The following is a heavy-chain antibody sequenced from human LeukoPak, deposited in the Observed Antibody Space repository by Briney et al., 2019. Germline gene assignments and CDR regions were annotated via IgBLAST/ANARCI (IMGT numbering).Heavy chain of an antibody. CDR1: GFTFSSYW. Sequence: PGGSLRLSCAASGFTFSSYWMHWVRQVPGKGLVWVSRINSDGSSTVYADSVKGRFTISRDNVKNTLCVQMNSLRAEDTAVYYCSTGSGHAFDIWGRGTMVTVSS. V-gene: IGHV3-74*01. CDR3: STGSGHAFDI. CDR2: INSDGSST. J-gene: IGHJ3*02. D-gene: IGHD3-10*01.